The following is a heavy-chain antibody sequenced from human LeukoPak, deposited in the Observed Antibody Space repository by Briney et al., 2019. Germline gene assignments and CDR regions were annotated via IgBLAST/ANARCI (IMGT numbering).Heavy chain of an antibody. CDR3: ARGLFSLVRI. J-gene: IGHJ4*02. CDR2: INHSGST. Sequence: GSLRLSCAASGFTFYSYAMSWVRQAPGKGLEWIGEINHSGSTNYNPSLKSRVTISVDTSKNQFSLKLSSVTAADTAVYYCARGLFSLVRIWGQGTLVTVSS. V-gene: IGHV4-34*01. CDR1: GFTFYSYA. D-gene: IGHD2-21*01.